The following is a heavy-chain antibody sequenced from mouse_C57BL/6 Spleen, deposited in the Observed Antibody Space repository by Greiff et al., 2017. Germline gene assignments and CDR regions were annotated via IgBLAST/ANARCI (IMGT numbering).Heavy chain of an antibody. Sequence: QVQLQQSGPELVKPGASVKISCKASGYAFSSSWMNWVKQRPGKGLEWIGRIYPGDGDTNYNGKFKGKATLTADKSSSTAYMQLSSLTSEDSAVYFCARRYYGSRGFDYWGQGTTLTVSS. CDR1: GYAFSSSW. D-gene: IGHD1-1*01. V-gene: IGHV1-82*01. CDR3: ARRYYGSRGFDY. CDR2: IYPGDGDT. J-gene: IGHJ2*01.